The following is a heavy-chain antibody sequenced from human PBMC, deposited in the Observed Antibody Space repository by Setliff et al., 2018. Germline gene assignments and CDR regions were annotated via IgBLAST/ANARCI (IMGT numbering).Heavy chain of an antibody. Sequence: SETLSLTCTVSGGSIRDYYWNWIRQSPGKGLEWIGYIYYRGTTNYNASLKSRVTISIDMSRNQFSLKLSSVTAADTAVYYCARARYCSGGRCYWTWLDSWAQGTLVTVPS. V-gene: IGHV4-59*08. CDR2: IYYRGTT. CDR3: ARARYCSGGRCYWTWLDS. CDR1: GGSIRDYY. D-gene: IGHD2-15*01. J-gene: IGHJ5*01.